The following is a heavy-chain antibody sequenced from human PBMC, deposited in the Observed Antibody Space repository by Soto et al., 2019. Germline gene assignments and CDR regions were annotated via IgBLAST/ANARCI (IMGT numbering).Heavy chain of an antibody. D-gene: IGHD2-21*02. CDR3: ARAMVVTQNWFDP. CDR2: IYYSGST. CDR1: GGSISSGDYY. V-gene: IGHV4-30-4*01. J-gene: IGHJ5*02. Sequence: SETLSLTCTVSGGSISSGDYYWSWIRQPPGKGLEWIGYIYYSGSTYYNPSLKSRVTISVDTSKNQFSLKLSPVTAADTAVYYCARAMVVTQNWFDPWGQGTLVTVSS.